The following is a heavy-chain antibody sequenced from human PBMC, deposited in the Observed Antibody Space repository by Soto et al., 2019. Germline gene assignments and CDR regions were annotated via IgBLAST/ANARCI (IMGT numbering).Heavy chain of an antibody. CDR2: MFPLSGDT. D-gene: IGHD6-13*01. CDR3: ARQGSRKPTSIAAAGTYYYYYGMDV. Sequence: GASVKVSCKASGYTFTSYHINWVRQAPGQGLEWMAWMFPLSGDTGTAQKFQGRVTMTSDISKDTAYMELSSLTSADTAVYYCARQGSRKPTSIAAAGTYYYYYGMDVWGQGTTVTVSS. V-gene: IGHV1-8*01. CDR1: GYTFTSYH. J-gene: IGHJ6*02.